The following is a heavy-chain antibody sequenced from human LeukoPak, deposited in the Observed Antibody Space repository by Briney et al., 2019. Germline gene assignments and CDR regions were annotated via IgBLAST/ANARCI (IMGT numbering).Heavy chain of an antibody. CDR3: ARDRRNDILTGYSKENGFDP. V-gene: IGHV4-61*01. Sequence: SETLSLTCTVSGYSITSAYYWSWIRQPPGKGLEWIGYIYYSGSTNYNPSLKSRVTISVDTSKSQFSLKLSSVTAADTAVYYCARDRRNDILTGYSKENGFDPWGQGTLVTVSS. J-gene: IGHJ5*02. CDR2: IYYSGST. D-gene: IGHD3-9*01. CDR1: GYSITSAYY.